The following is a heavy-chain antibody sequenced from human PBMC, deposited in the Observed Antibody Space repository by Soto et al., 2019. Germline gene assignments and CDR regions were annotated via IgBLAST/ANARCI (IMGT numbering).Heavy chain of an antibody. CDR2: ILPIMGSV. D-gene: IGHD2-15*01. CDR1: GYTFTSYD. CDR3: ARIPRYSYATSDPLDN. Sequence: ASVKVSCKASGYTFTSYDINWVRQAPGQGLEWMGSILPIMGSVNYAHDFRGRLSTTADPSTTTAYMELTSLTSHDTAMYYCARIPRYSYATSDPLDNWGQGTLVT. J-gene: IGHJ4*02. V-gene: IGHV1-69*13.